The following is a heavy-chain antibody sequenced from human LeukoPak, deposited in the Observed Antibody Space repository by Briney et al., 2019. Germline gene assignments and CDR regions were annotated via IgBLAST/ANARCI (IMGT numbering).Heavy chain of an antibody. D-gene: IGHD6-13*01. Sequence: PSETLSLTCTVSGGSISNYYWSWIRQPPGKGLEWIGYVYYSGSTNYNPSLKSRVTISVDTSKNQFSLKLTAATAADTAVYYCARVHSAYSSSWHYFDYWGQGTLVTVSS. CDR2: VYYSGST. CDR1: GGSISNYY. J-gene: IGHJ4*02. V-gene: IGHV4-59*01. CDR3: ARVHSAYSSSWHYFDY.